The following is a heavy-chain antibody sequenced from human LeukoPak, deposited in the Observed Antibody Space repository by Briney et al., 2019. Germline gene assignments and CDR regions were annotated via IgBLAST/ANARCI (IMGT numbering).Heavy chain of an antibody. J-gene: IGHJ4*02. Sequence: ASVKVSCKASGDTFTSYYMHWVRQAPGQGLEWMGIINPSGGSTSYAQKFQGRVTMTRDTSTSAVYMELSSLRSEDTAVYYCARNYYDSSGYYLKNYYFDYWGQGTLVTVSS. V-gene: IGHV1-46*01. CDR1: GDTFTSYY. CDR2: INPSGGST. CDR3: ARNYYDSSGYYLKNYYFDY. D-gene: IGHD3-22*01.